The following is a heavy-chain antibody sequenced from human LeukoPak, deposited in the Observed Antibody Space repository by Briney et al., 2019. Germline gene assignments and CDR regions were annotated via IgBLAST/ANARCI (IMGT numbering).Heavy chain of an antibody. J-gene: IGHJ6*03. CDR1: GGSISSSSYY. CDR3: ARAPTLYYYNMDV. CDR2: IYYSGST. V-gene: IGHV4-39*07. Sequence: NPSETLSLTCTVSGGSISSSSYYWGWIRQPPGKGLEWIGSIYYSGSTYYNPSLKSRVTISVDTSKNQFSLKLSSVTAADTAVYYCARAPTLYYYNMDVWGKGTTVTVSS.